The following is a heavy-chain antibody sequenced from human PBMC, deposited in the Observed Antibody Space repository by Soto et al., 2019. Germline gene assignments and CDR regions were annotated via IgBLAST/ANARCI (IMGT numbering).Heavy chain of an antibody. CDR3: AREVRLSYSTSWQTVYSAFFDY. CDR1: GGSFSGYY. Sequence: SETLSLTCAVYGGSFSGYYWSWIRQPPGKGLEWIGEINHSGSTNYNPSLKSRVTISVDTSKNQFSLNLSSVTAADTAVYYCAREVRLSYSTSWQTVYSAFFDYWGQGTLVTVSS. J-gene: IGHJ4*02. D-gene: IGHD6-13*01. CDR2: INHSGST. V-gene: IGHV4-34*01.